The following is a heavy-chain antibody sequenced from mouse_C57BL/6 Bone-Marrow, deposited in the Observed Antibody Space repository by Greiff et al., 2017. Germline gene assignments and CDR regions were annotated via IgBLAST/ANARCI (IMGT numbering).Heavy chain of an antibody. CDR2: INSDGGST. D-gene: IGHD1-1*01. V-gene: IGHV5-2*01. CDR3: ARDHYYGSWGYFDV. CDR1: EYEFPSHD. Sequence: EVQLVESGGGLVQPGESLKLSCESNEYEFPSHDMPWVRKTPEKRLELVAAINSDGGSTYYPDTMERRFIISRDNTKKTLYLQLSSLRSEDTALYYCARDHYYGSWGYFDVWGTGTTVTVSS. J-gene: IGHJ1*03.